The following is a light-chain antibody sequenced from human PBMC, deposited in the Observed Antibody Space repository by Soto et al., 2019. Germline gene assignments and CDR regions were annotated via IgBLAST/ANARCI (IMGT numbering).Light chain of an antibody. CDR3: QQRYRSPYT. J-gene: IGKJ2*01. CDR1: QSINIY. CDR2: GAS. Sequence: IQMTQSPSSLSASVGDRVTVTCRASQSINIYLNWYQQKPGKAPTLLIYGASSLQSGVPSRFSGGGFRTDFTLTISSLQPEEFDTHYCQQRYRSPYTFSRGTKLEI. V-gene: IGKV1-39*01.